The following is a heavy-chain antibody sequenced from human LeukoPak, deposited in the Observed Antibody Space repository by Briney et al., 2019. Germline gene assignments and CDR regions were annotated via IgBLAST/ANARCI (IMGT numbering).Heavy chain of an antibody. CDR1: GGSISSGSYY. J-gene: IGHJ4*02. CDR3: ARFSYVVGATFDY. CDR2: IYTSGST. V-gene: IGHV4-61*02. D-gene: IGHD1-26*01. Sequence: SQTLSLTCTVSGGSISSGSYYWSWIRQPAGKGLEWIGRIYTSGSTNYNPSLKSRVTISVDTSKNQFSLKLSSVTAADTAVYYCARFSYVVGATFDYWGQGTLVTVSS.